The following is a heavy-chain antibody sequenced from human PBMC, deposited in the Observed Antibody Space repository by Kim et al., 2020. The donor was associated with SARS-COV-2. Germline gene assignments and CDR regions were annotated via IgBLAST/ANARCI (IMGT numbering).Heavy chain of an antibody. J-gene: IGHJ4*02. Sequence: AQKLQGRVTMTTDTSTSTAYMELRSLRSDDTAVYYCAREGGGGPLVEFDYWGQGTLVTVSS. V-gene: IGHV1-18*01. D-gene: IGHD3-16*01. CDR3: AREGGGGPLVEFDY.